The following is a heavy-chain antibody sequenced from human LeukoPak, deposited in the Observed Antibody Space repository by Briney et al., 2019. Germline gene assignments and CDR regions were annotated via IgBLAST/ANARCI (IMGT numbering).Heavy chain of an antibody. CDR1: GFTFSSYA. J-gene: IGHJ6*03. V-gene: IGHV3-30-3*01. Sequence: GGSLRLSCAASGFTFSSYAMHWVRQAPGKGLEWVAVISYDGSNKYYADSVKGRFTISRDNSKNTLYLQMNSLRAEDTAVYYCARDDVPFCVGGTSCLGGWYMDVWGKGTTVTVSS. CDR3: ARDDVPFCVGGTSCLGGWYMDV. CDR2: ISYDGSNK. D-gene: IGHD2-2*01.